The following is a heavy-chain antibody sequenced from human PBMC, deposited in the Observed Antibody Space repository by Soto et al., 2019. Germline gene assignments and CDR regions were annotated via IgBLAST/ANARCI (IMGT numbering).Heavy chain of an antibody. V-gene: IGHV4-39*01. CDR1: GGSITSTSYY. CDR2: IYFDGNT. Sequence: QLQLQESGPGLVKPSETLSLTCTVSGGSITSTSYYWGWIRQPPGKGLECVGNIYFDGNTYYNPSLKSRVTISMDTAKNQVALRLSSVTAADTAVYYCVRSSIAPRLFMYPFDYWGQGTLGTVSS. J-gene: IGHJ4*02. CDR3: VRSSIAPRLFMYPFDY. D-gene: IGHD6-6*01.